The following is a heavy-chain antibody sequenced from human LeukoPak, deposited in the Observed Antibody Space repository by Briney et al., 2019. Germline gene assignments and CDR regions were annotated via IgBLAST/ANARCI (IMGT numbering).Heavy chain of an antibody. CDR2: INHSGST. V-gene: IGHV4-34*01. CDR3: ASLRSGWWRGY. J-gene: IGHJ4*02. CDR1: GGSFSGYY. Sequence: SETLSLTCAVYGGSFSGYYWSWIRQPPGKWLEWIGEINHSGSTNCNPSLKSRVTISVDTSKNQFSLKLSSVTAADTAVYYCASLRSGWWRGYWGQGTLVTVSS. D-gene: IGHD6-19*01.